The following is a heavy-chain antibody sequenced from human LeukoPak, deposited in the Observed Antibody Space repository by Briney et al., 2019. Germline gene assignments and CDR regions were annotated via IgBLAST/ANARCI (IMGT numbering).Heavy chain of an antibody. D-gene: IGHD2-2*02. Sequence: PSETLSLTCTVSGGSISSGGYYWSWIRQHPGKGLEWIGYIYYSGSTYYNPSLKSRVTISVDTSKNQFSLKLSSVTAADTAVYYCAGELWNCSSTSCYTHAFDIWGQGTMVTVSS. J-gene: IGHJ3*02. V-gene: IGHV4-31*03. CDR3: AGELWNCSSTSCYTHAFDI. CDR1: GGSISSGGYY. CDR2: IYYSGST.